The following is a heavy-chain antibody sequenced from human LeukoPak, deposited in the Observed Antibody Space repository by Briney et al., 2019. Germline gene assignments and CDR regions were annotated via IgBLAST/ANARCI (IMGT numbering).Heavy chain of an antibody. V-gene: IGHV1-46*01. D-gene: IGHD6-6*01. J-gene: IGHJ4*02. Sequence: ASVKVSCKASGYTFTSYYMHWVRQAPGQGLEWMGIINPSGGGTSYAQKFQGRVNMTRDMSTSTVYMELSSLRSEDTAVYYCARGSSSSYYFDYWGQGTLVTVSS. CDR1: GYTFTSYY. CDR2: INPSGGGT. CDR3: ARGSSSSYYFDY.